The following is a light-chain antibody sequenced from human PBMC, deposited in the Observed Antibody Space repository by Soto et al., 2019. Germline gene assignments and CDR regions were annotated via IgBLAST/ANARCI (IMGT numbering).Light chain of an antibody. CDR3: NLYTSTSTGV. CDR2: EVS. J-gene: IGLJ1*01. V-gene: IGLV2-14*01. Sequence: QSALTQPASVSGSPGQSITISCTGTSSDVGGYNYVSWYQQHPGKAPKLIIYEVSNRRSGVSNRFSGSKSGNTASLTISGLQGEDEADYHCNLYTSTSTGVFGTGTKVTVL. CDR1: SSDVGGYNY.